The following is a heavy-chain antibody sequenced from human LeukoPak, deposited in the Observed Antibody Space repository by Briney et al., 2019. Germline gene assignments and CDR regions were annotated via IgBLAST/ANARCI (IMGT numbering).Heavy chain of an antibody. Sequence: SQTLSLTCTVSGGSISSGGYYWSWIRQHRGRGLEWIVYIYYSGSTYYNPSLKSRVTISVNTSKNQFSLKLSSVTAADTAVYYCARGHRRGPSPDDAFDIWGQGTMVTVSS. D-gene: IGHD2-15*01. CDR2: IYYSGST. V-gene: IGHV4-31*03. J-gene: IGHJ3*02. CDR1: GGSISSGGYY. CDR3: ARGHRRGPSPDDAFDI.